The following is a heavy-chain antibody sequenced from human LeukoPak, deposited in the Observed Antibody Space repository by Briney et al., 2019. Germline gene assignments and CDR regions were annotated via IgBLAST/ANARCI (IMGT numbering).Heavy chain of an antibody. D-gene: IGHD2-15*01. Sequence: GGSLRLSCAASGFTFSSYSMNWVRQAPGKGLEWVSSISSSSSYIYYADSVKGRFTISRDNAKNSLYLQMNSLRAEDTAVYYCARDTQPYSHYYYYGMVVWGQGTTVTVSS. J-gene: IGHJ6*02. V-gene: IGHV3-21*01. CDR2: ISSSSSYI. CDR3: ARDTQPYSHYYYYGMVV. CDR1: GFTFSSYS.